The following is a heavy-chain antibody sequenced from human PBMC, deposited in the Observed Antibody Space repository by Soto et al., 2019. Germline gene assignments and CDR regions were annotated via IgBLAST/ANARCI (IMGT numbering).Heavy chain of an antibody. D-gene: IGHD3-16*01. CDR1: GFTFDDNA. Sequence: GGSLRLSCAVSGFTFDDNAMHWVRQAPEKGLEWVSGINWKSDIGYADSVKGRFTISRDNAENSLYLQMNSLRAEDTALYYCAISQGRGGRTTFIYWGQGTQVTVSS. J-gene: IGHJ4*02. CDR3: AISQGRGGRTTFIY. CDR2: INWKSDI. V-gene: IGHV3-9*01.